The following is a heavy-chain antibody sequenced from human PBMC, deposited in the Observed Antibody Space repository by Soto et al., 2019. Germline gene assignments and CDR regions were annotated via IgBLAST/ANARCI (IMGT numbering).Heavy chain of an antibody. J-gene: IGHJ4*02. CDR2: IHGGYCNT. CDR3: ARRITSSTGLDY. CDR1: GYXYTSDL. D-gene: IGHD6-19*01. V-gene: IGHV5-51*01. Sequence: EXQKIYCKSSGYXYTSDLLVWVRHMPGKGLEWIGIIHGGYCNTRYSPSFDGQVTISTDKSINTSYLQSSSMKASDNAMYYCARRITSSTGLDYWGQGTLVPVSS.